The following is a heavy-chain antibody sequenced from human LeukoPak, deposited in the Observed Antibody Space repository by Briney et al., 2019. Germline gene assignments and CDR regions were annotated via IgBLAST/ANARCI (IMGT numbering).Heavy chain of an antibody. CDR1: GYTFTSYY. Sequence: GASVKVSCKASGYTFTSYYMHWVRQAPGQGLEWMGIINPSGGSTNYAQKFQGRVTMTRDTSTSTVYMELSSLRSEDTAVYYCARASSVRGGSYHRATSYFDYWGQGTLVTVSS. J-gene: IGHJ4*02. CDR3: ARASSVRGGSYHRATSYFDY. CDR2: INPSGGST. D-gene: IGHD2-15*01. V-gene: IGHV1-46*01.